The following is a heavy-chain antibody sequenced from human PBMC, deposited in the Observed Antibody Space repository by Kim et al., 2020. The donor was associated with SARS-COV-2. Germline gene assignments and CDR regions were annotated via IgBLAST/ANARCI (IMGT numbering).Heavy chain of an antibody. CDR2: IDPSDSYT. J-gene: IGHJ6*02. D-gene: IGHD3-3*01. CDR3: ARRGSGYDFWSGYQSMDV. V-gene: IGHV5-10-1*01. CDR1: GYSFTSYW. Sequence: GESLKISCKGSGYSFTSYWISWVRQMPGKGLEWMGRIDPSDSYTNYSPSFQGHVTISADKSISTAYLQWSSLKASDTAMYYCARRGSGYDFWSGYQSMDVWGQGTTVTVSS.